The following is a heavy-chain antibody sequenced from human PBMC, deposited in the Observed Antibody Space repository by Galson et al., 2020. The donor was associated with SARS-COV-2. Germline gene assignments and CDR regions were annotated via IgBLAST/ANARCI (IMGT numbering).Heavy chain of an antibody. V-gene: IGHV3-48*03. D-gene: IGHD3-3*01. CDR1: GFTFSSYE. CDR3: ASWDIEWSAGCGMDV. Sequence: TGGSLRLSCAASGFTFSSYEMNWVRQAPGKGLEWVSYISSSGSTIYYADSVKGRFTISRDNAKNSLYLQMNSLRAEDTAVYYCASWDIEWSAGCGMDVWGQGTTVTVSS. J-gene: IGHJ6*02. CDR2: ISSSGSTI.